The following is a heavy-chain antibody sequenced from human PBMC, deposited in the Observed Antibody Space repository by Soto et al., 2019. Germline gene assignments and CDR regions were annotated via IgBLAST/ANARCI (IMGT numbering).Heavy chain of an antibody. J-gene: IGHJ4*02. Sequence: GGSLRLSCAASGFSFSNAWMSWARQAPGKGLEWVGRIKSKTDGGTADYAAPVKGRFTISRDDSKNTLYLQMSSLKTEDTAVYYCIPVPWNVVVINRGQGTLVTVSS. CDR2: IKSKTDGGTA. CDR1: GFSFSNAW. CDR3: IPVPWNVVVIN. V-gene: IGHV3-15*01. D-gene: IGHD2-21*01.